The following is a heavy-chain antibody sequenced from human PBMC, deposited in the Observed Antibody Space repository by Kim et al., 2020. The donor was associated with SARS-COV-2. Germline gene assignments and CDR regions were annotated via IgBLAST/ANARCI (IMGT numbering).Heavy chain of an antibody. Sequence: SETLSLTCAVSGGSISSSNWWSWVRQPPGKGLEWIGEIYHSGSTNYNPSLKSRVTISVDKSKNQFSLKLSSVTAADTAVYYCASVYGSGSYFDYWGQGTLVTVSS. CDR2: IYHSGST. V-gene: IGHV4-4*02. CDR1: GGSISSSNW. D-gene: IGHD3-10*01. CDR3: ASVYGSGSYFDY. J-gene: IGHJ4*02.